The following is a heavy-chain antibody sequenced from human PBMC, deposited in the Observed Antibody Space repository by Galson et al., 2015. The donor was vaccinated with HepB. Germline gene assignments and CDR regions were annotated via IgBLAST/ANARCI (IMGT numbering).Heavy chain of an antibody. CDR2: ISSSSSYI. V-gene: IGHV3-21*01. CDR1: GFTFSSYS. Sequence: SLRLSCAASGFTFSSYSMNWVRQAPGEGLEWVSSISSSSSYIYYADSVKGRFTISRDNAKNSLYLQMNSLRAEDTAVYYCAREERGYSDNWFDPWGQGTLVTVSS. CDR3: AREERGYSDNWFDP. D-gene: IGHD3-3*01. J-gene: IGHJ5*02.